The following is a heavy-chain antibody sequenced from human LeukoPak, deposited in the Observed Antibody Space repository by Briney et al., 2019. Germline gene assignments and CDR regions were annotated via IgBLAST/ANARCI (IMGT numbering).Heavy chain of an antibody. Sequence: PGGSLRLSCAASGFTVSNNFMGWVRQAPGKGLDWVSIIYSSGSTYYADSVKGRFTISRDNSKNTVFLQMNSLRADDTAVYYCATPPAMRAPPNYFQHWGQGTLVTVSS. CDR3: ATPPAMRAPPNYFQH. V-gene: IGHV3-53*01. CDR2: IYSSGST. J-gene: IGHJ1*01. D-gene: IGHD5-18*01. CDR1: GFTVSNNF.